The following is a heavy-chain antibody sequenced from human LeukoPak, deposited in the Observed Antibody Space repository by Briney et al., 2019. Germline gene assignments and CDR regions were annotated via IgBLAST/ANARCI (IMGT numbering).Heavy chain of an antibody. D-gene: IGHD3-10*01. CDR2: IYYTGSV. V-gene: IGHV4-31*03. J-gene: IGHJ6*02. CDR1: GASIGTGGFY. CDR3: ARDHSYYFGSQTSTLDV. Sequence: SETLSLTCTISGASIGTGGFYWTWIRQPPGEGLEWIGYIYYTGSVDYNASLKSRLTISLDTSKNQFSLKLNSVTAADTAVYYCARDHSYYFGSQTSTLDVRGQGTAVTVSS.